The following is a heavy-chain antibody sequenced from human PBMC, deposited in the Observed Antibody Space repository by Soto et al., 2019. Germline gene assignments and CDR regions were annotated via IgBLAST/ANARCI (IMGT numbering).Heavy chain of an antibody. Sequence: PGGSLRLSCAASGFTFSSYAMHWVRQAPGKGLEWVAVISYDGSNKYYADSVKGRFTISRDNSKNTLYLQMNSLRAEDTAVYYCARQGYCSGGSCYISAFDIWGQGTMVT. CDR1: GFTFSSYA. CDR3: ARQGYCSGGSCYISAFDI. V-gene: IGHV3-30-3*01. D-gene: IGHD2-15*01. CDR2: ISYDGSNK. J-gene: IGHJ3*02.